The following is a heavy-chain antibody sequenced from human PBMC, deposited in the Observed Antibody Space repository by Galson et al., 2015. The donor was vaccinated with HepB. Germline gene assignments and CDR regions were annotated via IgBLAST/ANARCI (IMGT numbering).Heavy chain of an antibody. CDR1: GFTFSTYA. J-gene: IGHJ4*02. CDR3: AKLGCCYRTTFAGGDY. CDR2: ISGNGGRT. D-gene: IGHD2-2*01. Sequence: SLRLSCAASGFTFSTYAMSWVRQAPGKGLEWVSLISGNGGRTYYADSVKGRFTISRDSPKKTLYLQMNSLRAEDTAVYYCAKLGCCYRTTFAGGDYWGQGTLITVSS. V-gene: IGHV3-23*01.